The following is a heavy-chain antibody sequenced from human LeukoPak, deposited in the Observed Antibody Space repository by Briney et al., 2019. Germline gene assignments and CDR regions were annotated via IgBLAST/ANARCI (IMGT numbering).Heavy chain of an antibody. Sequence: GGSLRLSCEASGFSMSVYWMSWVRRAPGKGLEWVGNIKQDGSERNYVDSVKGRFTISRDNAKKSLYLQINSLRAEDTAVYYCARDWGAYYHFFDYWGQGTLVTVSP. D-gene: IGHD3-22*01. J-gene: IGHJ4*02. CDR1: GFSMSVYW. CDR3: ARDWGAYYHFFDY. V-gene: IGHV3-7*01. CDR2: IKQDGSER.